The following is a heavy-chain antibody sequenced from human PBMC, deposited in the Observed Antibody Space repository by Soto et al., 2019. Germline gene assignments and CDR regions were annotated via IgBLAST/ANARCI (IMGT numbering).Heavy chain of an antibody. D-gene: IGHD6-19*01. J-gene: IGHJ5*02. V-gene: IGHV4-59*08. Sequence: PSETLSLTCTVSGGSISGYYWSWIRQPPGKGLEWIGYIYYSGSTNYNPSLKSRVTISVDTSKNQFSLKLSSVTAADTAVYYCARHVERQWRLFSFDPWGQGTLVTVSS. CDR2: IYYSGST. CDR1: GGSISGYY. CDR3: ARHVERQWRLFSFDP.